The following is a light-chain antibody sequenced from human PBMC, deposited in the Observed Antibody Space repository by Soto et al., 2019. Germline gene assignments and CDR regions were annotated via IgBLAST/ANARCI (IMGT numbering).Light chain of an antibody. CDR3: QRSYITPRYT. J-gene: IGKJ2*01. CDR2: ASY. CDR1: QSISSH. V-gene: IGKV1-39*01. Sequence: DIQITQSPSSLSASVGDRVTITCRASQSISSHLNWYQHKPGRPPRLLIFASYILEGGVPSRFSGSGSDTYFTLTIDSLQPEDVATYYCQRSYITPRYTFGQGTKVEI.